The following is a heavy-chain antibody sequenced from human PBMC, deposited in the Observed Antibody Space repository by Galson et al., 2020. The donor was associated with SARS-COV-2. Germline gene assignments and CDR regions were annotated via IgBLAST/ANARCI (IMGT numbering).Heavy chain of an antibody. Sequence: GGSLRLSCAAYGFTFSSYEMNWVRQAPGKGLEWVSYISSSGSTIYYADSVKGRFTISRDNAKNSLYLQMNSLRAEDTAVYYCARTQDYGDYVYYYYYGMDVWGQGTTVTVSS. J-gene: IGHJ6*02. V-gene: IGHV3-48*03. CDR3: ARTQDYGDYVYYYYYGMDV. CDR2: ISSSGSTI. D-gene: IGHD4-17*01. CDR1: GFTFSSYE.